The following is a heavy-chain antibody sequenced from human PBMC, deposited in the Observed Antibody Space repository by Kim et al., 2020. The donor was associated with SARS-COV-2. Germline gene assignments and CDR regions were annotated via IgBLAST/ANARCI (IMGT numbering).Heavy chain of an antibody. CDR1: GVTFSSYD. D-gene: IGHD2-15*01. Sequence: GGSLRLSCAASGVTFSSYDMSWVRQAPGKGLEWVSYISGRGDVTMLAASVEGRFIISRDNSKNTLYLQMNSLRADDTAVYYCAIDSWYGGGWYWLYWCQG. V-gene: IGHV3-23*01. CDR2: ISGRGDVT. J-gene: IGHJ4*02. CDR3: AIDSWYGGGWYWLY.